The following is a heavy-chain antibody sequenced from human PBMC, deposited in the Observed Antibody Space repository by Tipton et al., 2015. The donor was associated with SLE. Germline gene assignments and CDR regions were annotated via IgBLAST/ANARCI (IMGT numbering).Heavy chain of an antibody. CDR2: LSYDGSYE. V-gene: IGHV3-30*04. CDR3: AKPPGGRRGY. Sequence: SLRLSCAASGFSFSSYPMHWVRQAPGKGLEWVAVLSYDGSYEYYADSVKGRFTVSRDNSKNTLYLQMNSLRAEDTAVYYCAKPPGGRRGYWGQGTLVTVSS. CDR1: GFSFSSYP. D-gene: IGHD1-14*01. J-gene: IGHJ4*02.